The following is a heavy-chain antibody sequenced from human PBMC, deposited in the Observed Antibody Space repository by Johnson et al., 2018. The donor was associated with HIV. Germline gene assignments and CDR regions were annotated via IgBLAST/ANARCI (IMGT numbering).Heavy chain of an antibody. D-gene: IGHD6-13*01. CDR2: IWYDGSNK. Sequence: QVQLVESGGGVVQPGRSLRLSCTASGFTFSSYGIHWVRQAPGKGLEWVALIWYDGSNKYYADSVKGRFTISRDNSKNTLYLQMNSLRAEDTAVYYCARGALQRGSWYGRDAFDIWGQGTMVTVSS. CDR3: ARGALQRGSWYGRDAFDI. CDR1: GFTFSSYG. V-gene: IGHV3-33*01. J-gene: IGHJ3*02.